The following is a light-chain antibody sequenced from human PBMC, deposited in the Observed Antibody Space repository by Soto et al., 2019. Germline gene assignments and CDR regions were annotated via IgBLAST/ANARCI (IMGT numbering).Light chain of an antibody. CDR1: SSDVGGYNY. CDR3: SSYTTSSTPYV. Sequence: QSVLTQPASVSGSPGQSITISCTGTSSDVGGYNYVSWYQQHPGKAPKLMIYDVSNRPSGVSNRFSGSKSGNTASLTISGLQAEDVADYYCSSYTTSSTPYVSGTGTKVTV. V-gene: IGLV2-14*01. CDR2: DVS. J-gene: IGLJ1*01.